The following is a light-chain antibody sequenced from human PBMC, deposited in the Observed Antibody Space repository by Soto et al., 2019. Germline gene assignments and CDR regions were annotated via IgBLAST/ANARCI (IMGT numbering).Light chain of an antibody. Sequence: QSALTQPPSASGTPGQRVTISRSGSSSNIGTNTVNWYQQFPGSAPQLLLYNTNQRPSGVPGRFSGSKSGTSASLAISGLQSEDEADYYCAAWDGSLDVVLFGGGTKVTVL. CDR1: SSNIGTNT. V-gene: IGLV1-44*01. J-gene: IGLJ2*01. CDR3: AAWDGSLDVVL. CDR2: NTN.